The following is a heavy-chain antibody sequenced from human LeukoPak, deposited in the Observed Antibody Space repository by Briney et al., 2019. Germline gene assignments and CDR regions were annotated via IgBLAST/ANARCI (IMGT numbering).Heavy chain of an antibody. CDR2: ISGGGDTT. J-gene: IGHJ4*02. V-gene: IGHV3-23*01. Sequence: GGSLRLSCAASGFTFSNYAMNWVRQAPGKGLEWVSCISGGGDTTFYADSVKGRFTISRNNSKNTLYLQMNSLRAEDTAVYYCGKGGRQRDRSSFYLYFDYWGQGTLVTVSS. CDR3: GKGGRQRDRSSFYLYFDY. CDR1: GFTFSNYA. D-gene: IGHD6-13*01.